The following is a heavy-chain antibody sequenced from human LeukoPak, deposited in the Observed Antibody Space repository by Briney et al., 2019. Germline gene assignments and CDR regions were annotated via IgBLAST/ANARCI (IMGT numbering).Heavy chain of an antibody. CDR2: INPSGGST. Sequence: ASVKVSCKASGYTFTSYYMHWVRQAPGQGLEWMGIINPSGGSTSYAQKFQGRVTITADESTSTAYMELSSLRSEDTAVYYCARDGRFDPWGQGTLVTVSS. CDR1: GYTFTSYY. CDR3: ARDGRFDP. V-gene: IGHV1-46*01. J-gene: IGHJ5*02.